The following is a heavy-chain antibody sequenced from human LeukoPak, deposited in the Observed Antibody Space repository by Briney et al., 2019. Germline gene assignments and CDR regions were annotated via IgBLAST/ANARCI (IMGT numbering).Heavy chain of an antibody. V-gene: IGHV3-11*03. D-gene: IGHD5-18*01. CDR2: ISSSSSYT. Sequence: PGGSLRLSCAASGFTFSDYYMSWTRQAPGKGLEWVSYISSSSSYTNYADSVKGRFTISRDNAKNSLYLQMNSLRAEDTAVYYCARLDSYAPVPGYWGQGTLVTVSS. CDR1: GFTFSDYY. CDR3: ARLDSYAPVPGY. J-gene: IGHJ4*02.